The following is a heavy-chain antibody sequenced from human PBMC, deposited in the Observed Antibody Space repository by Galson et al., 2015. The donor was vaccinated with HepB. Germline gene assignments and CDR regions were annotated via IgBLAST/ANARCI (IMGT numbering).Heavy chain of an antibody. CDR2: IYPGDSDT. CDR1: GYSFASYW. CDR3: ASPSIAADYGMDV. D-gene: IGHD6-6*01. J-gene: IGHJ6*02. Sequence: QSGAEVKKPGESLKISCKGSGYSFASYWIGWVRQMPGKGLEWMAIIYPGDSDTRYSPSFQGQVSISADKSISTAYLQWNSLKASDTAMYYCASPSIAADYGMDVWGQGTTVTVSS. V-gene: IGHV5-51*01.